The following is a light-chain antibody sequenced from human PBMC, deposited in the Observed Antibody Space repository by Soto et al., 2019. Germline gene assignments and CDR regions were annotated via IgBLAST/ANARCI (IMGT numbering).Light chain of an antibody. CDR1: QSVSSN. CDR2: GAS. CDR3: HKYNNWHFPSWT. J-gene: IGKJ1*01. Sequence: EIVMTQSPATLSVSPGERATLSCRASQSVSSNLAWYQQKPGQAPRLLIYGASTRATGIPARFSGSGSGTEFTLTKSSLQSADFAVYYCHKYNNWHFPSWTFGQGTKVEIK. V-gene: IGKV3-15*01.